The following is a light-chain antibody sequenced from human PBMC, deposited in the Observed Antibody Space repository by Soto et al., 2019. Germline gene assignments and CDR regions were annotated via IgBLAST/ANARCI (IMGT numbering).Light chain of an antibody. CDR2: GAS. V-gene: IGKV1-27*01. J-gene: IGKJ1*01. CDR1: QDIANN. Sequence: DIQMTQSPSSLSASLGDSVSITCRANQDIANNLAWYQQKPGKVPKLLIYGASALHSGAPSRFSGSGSETEFTLTISGLQPEDVATYYCQTYNTAPTWTFGQGTKVEIK. CDR3: QTYNTAPTWT.